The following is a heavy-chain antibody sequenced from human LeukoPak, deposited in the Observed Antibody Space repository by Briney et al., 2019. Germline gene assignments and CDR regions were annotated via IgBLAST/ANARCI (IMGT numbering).Heavy chain of an antibody. J-gene: IGHJ3*02. D-gene: IGHD3-22*01. V-gene: IGHV4-59*01. CDR2: IYYSGST. CDR3: ARDSDDRDSDAFDI. Sequence: LETLSLTYTVSGGSISSYYWSWIRQPPGKGLEWIGYIYYSGSTNYNPSLKSRVTISVDTSKNQFSLKLSSVTAAGTAVYYCARDSDDRDSDAFDIWGQGTMVTVSS. CDR1: GGSISSYY.